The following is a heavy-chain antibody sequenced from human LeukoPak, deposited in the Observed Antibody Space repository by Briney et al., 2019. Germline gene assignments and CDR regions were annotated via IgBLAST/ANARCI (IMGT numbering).Heavy chain of an antibody. D-gene: IGHD5-12*01. Sequence: GGSLRLSCAASGFTFSSYWMSWVRQAPGTGLEWVANIKQDGSEKYYVDSVKGRFTISRDNAKNSLYLQMNSLRAEDTAVYYCARAFDPSGYGYFDYWGQGTLVTVSS. J-gene: IGHJ4*02. CDR3: ARAFDPSGYGYFDY. V-gene: IGHV3-7*01. CDR1: GFTFSSYW. CDR2: IKQDGSEK.